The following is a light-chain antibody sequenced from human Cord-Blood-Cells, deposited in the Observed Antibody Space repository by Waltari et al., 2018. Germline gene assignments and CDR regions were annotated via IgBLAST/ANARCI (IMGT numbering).Light chain of an antibody. CDR1: SRYVGGYNY. Sequence: QSALTQPASVSGSPGQSILISCTGTSRYVGGYNYVSWYQHNPGKAPKLMMYEVSNRPSGVSNRSSGSKSGNTASLTISGLRAEDEADYYCSSYTSSSTLVFGGGTKLTVL. V-gene: IGLV2-14*01. CDR3: SSYTSSSTLV. CDR2: EVS. J-gene: IGLJ2*01.